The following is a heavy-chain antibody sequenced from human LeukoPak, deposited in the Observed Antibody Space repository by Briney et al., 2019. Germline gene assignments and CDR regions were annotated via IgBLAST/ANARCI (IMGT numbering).Heavy chain of an antibody. CDR3: ARDRFPEGAFDI. V-gene: IGHV4-30-4*08. Sequence: NPSQTLSLTCTVSGGSISSGDYYWRWIRQPPGKGLEWIGYIYYSGSTYYNPSLKSRVTISVDTSKNQFSLKLSSVTAADTAVYYCARDRFPEGAFDIWGQGTMVTVSS. CDR2: IYYSGST. CDR1: GGSISSGDYY. J-gene: IGHJ3*02.